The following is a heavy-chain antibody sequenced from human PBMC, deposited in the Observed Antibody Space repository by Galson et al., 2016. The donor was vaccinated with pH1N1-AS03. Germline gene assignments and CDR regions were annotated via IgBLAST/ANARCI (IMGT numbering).Heavy chain of an antibody. V-gene: IGHV1-69*13. CDR1: GGTFSRST. Sequence: SVKVSCKASGGTFSRSTISWVRQAPGHGLEWMGRIIPIFNTINYAQKLRGRVTMTLDESTSTAYMDLSSLRYEDSAIYYCCVSVTPSSFTDAFDIWGQGTTVTVSS. CDR2: IIPIFNTI. J-gene: IGHJ3*02. D-gene: IGHD5-18*01. CDR3: CVSVTPSSFTDAFDI.